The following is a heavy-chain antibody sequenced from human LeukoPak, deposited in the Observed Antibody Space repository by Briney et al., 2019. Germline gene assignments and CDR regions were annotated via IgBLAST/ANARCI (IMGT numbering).Heavy chain of an antibody. CDR2: IIPILGIA. CDR3: GREGRGDYPK. CDR1: GGTFSSYA. D-gene: IGHD4-17*01. V-gene: IGHV1-69*04. J-gene: IGHJ4*02. Sequence: ASVKVSCKASGGTFSSYAISWVRQAPGQGLEWMGRIIPILGIANYAQKFQGRVTITADKSTSTAYMELSSLRSEDTAVYYCGREGRGDYPKWGEGTLVTVSS.